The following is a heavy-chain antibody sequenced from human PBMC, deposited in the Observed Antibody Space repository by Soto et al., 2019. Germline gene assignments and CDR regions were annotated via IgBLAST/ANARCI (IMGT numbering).Heavy chain of an antibody. CDR1: GYTFTRYD. CDR3: ARGLAAAGTDAFDI. V-gene: IGHV1-8*01. J-gene: IGHJ3*02. Sequence: ASVKVSFKASGYTFTRYDINWLRQATGQGLEWMGWMNPNSGNTGYAQKFQGRVTMTRNTSISTAYMELSSLRSEDTAVYYCARGLAAAGTDAFDIWGQGTMVTVSS. D-gene: IGHD6-13*01. CDR2: MNPNSGNT.